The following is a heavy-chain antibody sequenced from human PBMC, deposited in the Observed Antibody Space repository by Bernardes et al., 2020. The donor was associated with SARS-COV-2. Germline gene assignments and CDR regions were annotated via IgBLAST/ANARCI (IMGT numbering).Heavy chain of an antibody. D-gene: IGHD2-2*01. J-gene: IGHJ4*02. Sequence: GSLRLSCAASGFTFSNAWMSWVRQAPGKGLEWVGRIKSKTDGGTTDYAAPVKGRFTISRDDSKNTLYLQMNSLKTEDTAVYYCTTDYGVVPAATDYWGQGTLVTVSS. CDR3: TTDYGVVPAATDY. V-gene: IGHV3-15*01. CDR2: IKSKTDGGTT. CDR1: GFTFSNAW.